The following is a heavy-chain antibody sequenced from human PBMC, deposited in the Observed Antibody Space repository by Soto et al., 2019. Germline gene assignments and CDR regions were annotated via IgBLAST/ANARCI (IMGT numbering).Heavy chain of an antibody. CDR2: IIPIFGTA. CDR1: GGTFSSYA. V-gene: IGHV1-69*13. D-gene: IGHD2-2*01. Sequence: SVKVSCKASGGTFSSYAISWVRQAPGQGLEWMGGIIPIFGTANYAQKFQGRVTITADESTSTAYMELSSLRSEDTAVYYCARGAPKRYCSSTSCYDYGHNDYWGQGTLVTVSS. CDR3: ARGAPKRYCSSTSCYDYGHNDY. J-gene: IGHJ4*02.